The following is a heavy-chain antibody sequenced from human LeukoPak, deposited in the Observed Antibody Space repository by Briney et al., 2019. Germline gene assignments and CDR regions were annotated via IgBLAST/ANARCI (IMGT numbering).Heavy chain of an antibody. Sequence: ASVKVSCKASGYTFTGYFIHWVRQAPGQGLEWMGWINPNSGGTNYAQKFQGRVTMTRDTSISTAYMELSRLRSDDTAVYYYARDGNYYDSSGFNYWGQGTLVTVSS. CDR2: INPNSGGT. V-gene: IGHV1-2*02. CDR3: ARDGNYYDSSGFNY. J-gene: IGHJ4*02. D-gene: IGHD3-22*01. CDR1: GYTFTGYF.